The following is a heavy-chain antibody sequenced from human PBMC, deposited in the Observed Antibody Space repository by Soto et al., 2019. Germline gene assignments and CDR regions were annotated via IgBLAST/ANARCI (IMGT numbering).Heavy chain of an antibody. V-gene: IGHV3-30*18. D-gene: IGHD1-1*01. Sequence: GGSLRLSCAASGFTFRRHGMHWVRQAPGKGLEWLTIISYDGIQKFYTESVKGRFTITRDNSKNMVFLQMNSLRAEDTAVYYCAKAVWNDVPPTDGLDLWGQGTMVTVS. CDR3: AKAVWNDVPPTDGLDL. CDR2: ISYDGIQK. J-gene: IGHJ3*01. CDR1: GFTFRRHG.